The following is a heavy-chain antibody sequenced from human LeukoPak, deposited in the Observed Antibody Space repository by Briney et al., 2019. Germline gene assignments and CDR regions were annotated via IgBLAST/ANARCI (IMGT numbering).Heavy chain of an antibody. CDR2: INSDGTIT. V-gene: IGHV3-74*01. D-gene: IGHD3-22*01. J-gene: IGHJ4*02. CDR3: ARARYYDSSPYYDY. Sequence: GGSLRLSCAASGFTFSSYWMHWVRQAPGKGLVWVSRINSDGTITDYADSVKGRFTISRDNTKNTLYLQLSSLRAVDTALYYCARARYYDSSPYYDYWGQGTLVTVSS. CDR1: GFTFSSYW.